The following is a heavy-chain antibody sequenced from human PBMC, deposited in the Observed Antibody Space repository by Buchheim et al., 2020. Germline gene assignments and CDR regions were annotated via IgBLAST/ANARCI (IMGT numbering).Heavy chain of an antibody. Sequence: QVQLQESGPGLVKPSQTLSLTCTVSGGSISSGGYYWSWIRQHPGKGLEWIGYIYYSGSTYYNPSLKSRVTISVDTAKNQFSLKLSSVTAADTAVYYCARGWGDIVVVPAATNWFDPWGQGTL. CDR1: GGSISSGGYY. J-gene: IGHJ5*02. CDR2: IYYSGST. D-gene: IGHD2-2*01. CDR3: ARGWGDIVVVPAATNWFDP. V-gene: IGHV4-31*03.